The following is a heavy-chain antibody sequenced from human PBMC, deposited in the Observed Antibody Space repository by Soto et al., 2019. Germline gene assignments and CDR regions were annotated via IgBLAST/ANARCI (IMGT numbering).Heavy chain of an antibody. CDR1: GGSISSGGYF. D-gene: IGHD2-2*01. J-gene: IGHJ5*02. CDR2: IYHSGST. Sequence: PSETLSLTCAVSGGSISSGGYFWSWIRQPPGKGLEWIGYIYHSGSTYYNPSLKSRVSISVDRSKNQFSLKLSSVTAADTAVYYCARVPGPWGQGTLVTVSS. CDR3: ARVPGP. V-gene: IGHV4-30-2*01.